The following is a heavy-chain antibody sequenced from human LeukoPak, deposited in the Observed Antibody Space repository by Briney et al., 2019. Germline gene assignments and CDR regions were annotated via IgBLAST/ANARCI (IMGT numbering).Heavy chain of an antibody. CDR3: ARDTLYDSRGYRAFDI. V-gene: IGHV1-8*01. Sequence: ASVKVSCKASGYTFTSYDINWVRQATGQGLEWMGWMNPNSGNTGYAQRFQGRVTITADKSTSTAYMELSSLRSEDTAVYYCARDTLYDSRGYRAFDIWGQGTMVTVSS. CDR1: GYTFTSYD. J-gene: IGHJ3*02. CDR2: MNPNSGNT. D-gene: IGHD3-22*01.